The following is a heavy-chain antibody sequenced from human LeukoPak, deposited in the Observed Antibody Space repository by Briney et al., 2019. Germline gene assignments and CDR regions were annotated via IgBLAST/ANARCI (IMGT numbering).Heavy chain of an antibody. CDR3: ARAFIVVVPAAPGEWFDP. Sequence: GRSLRLSCAASGFTFSDYYMSWIRQAPGKGLEWVSYISSSGSTIYYADSVKGRFTISRDNAKNSLYLQMNSLRAEDTAVYYCARAFIVVVPAAPGEWFDPWGQGTLVTVSS. CDR2: ISSSGSTI. V-gene: IGHV3-11*01. D-gene: IGHD2-2*01. J-gene: IGHJ5*02. CDR1: GFTFSDYY.